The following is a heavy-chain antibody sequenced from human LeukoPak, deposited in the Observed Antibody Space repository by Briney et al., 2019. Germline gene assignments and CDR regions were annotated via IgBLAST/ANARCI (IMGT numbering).Heavy chain of an antibody. CDR2: IYYSGST. CDR1: GGSISSGDYY. J-gene: IGHJ4*02. D-gene: IGHD3-10*01. Sequence: SETLSLTCTVSGGSISSGDYYWSWIRQPPGKGLEWIGYIYYSGSTNYNPSLKSRVTISVDTSKNQFSLKLSSVTAADTAVYYCASGGYYYGSGSPYYFDYWGQGTLVTVSS. V-gene: IGHV4-61*08. CDR3: ASGGYYYGSGSPYYFDY.